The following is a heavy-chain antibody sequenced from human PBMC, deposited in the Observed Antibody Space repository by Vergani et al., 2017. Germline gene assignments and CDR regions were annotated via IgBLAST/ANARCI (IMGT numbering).Heavy chain of an antibody. V-gene: IGHV4-59*01. Sequence: QVQLQESGPGLVKPSETLSLTCTVSGGSISSYYWSWIRQPPGKGLEWIGYIYYSGSTNYNPSLKSRVTISVDTSKNQFSLKLRSVTAADTAVYYCAREDCSSTSCYVFDYGGQGTLVTVSS. D-gene: IGHD2-2*01. CDR1: GGSISSYY. CDR3: AREDCSSTSCYVFDY. CDR2: IYYSGST. J-gene: IGHJ4*02.